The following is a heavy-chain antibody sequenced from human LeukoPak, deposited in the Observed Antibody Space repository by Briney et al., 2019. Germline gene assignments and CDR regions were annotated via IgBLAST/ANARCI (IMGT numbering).Heavy chain of an antibody. Sequence: PSGTLSLTCAVSGGSISSSNWWSWVRQPPGKGLEWVSSITSSSSYIYYADSVKGRFTISRHNAKNSLYLQLNSLGAEDTAVYYCVRLYDDYTNGHFDSWGQGTLVTVSS. CDR2: ITSSSSYI. J-gene: IGHJ4*02. D-gene: IGHD4-11*01. V-gene: IGHV3-21*01. CDR1: GGSISSSN. CDR3: VRLYDDYTNGHFDS.